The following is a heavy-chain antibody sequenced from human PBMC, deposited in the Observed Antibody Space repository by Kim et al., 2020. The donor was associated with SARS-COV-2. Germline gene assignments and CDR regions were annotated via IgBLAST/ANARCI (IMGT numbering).Heavy chain of an antibody. CDR1: GFTFSSYA. V-gene: IGHV3-23*01. J-gene: IGHJ4*02. CDR2: ISGSGGST. Sequence: GGSLRLSCAASGFTFSSYAMSWVRQAPGKGLEWVSAISGSGGSTYYADSVKGRFTISRDNSKNTLYLQMNSLRAEDTAVYYCAKTSIAARPRTYYFDYWGQGTLVTVSS. D-gene: IGHD6-6*01. CDR3: AKTSIAARPRTYYFDY.